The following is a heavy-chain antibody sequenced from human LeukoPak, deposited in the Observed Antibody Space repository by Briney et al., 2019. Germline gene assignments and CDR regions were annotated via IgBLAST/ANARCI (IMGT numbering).Heavy chain of an antibody. J-gene: IGHJ5*02. V-gene: IGHV4-61*01. Sequence: SETLSLTCIVSGGSISSISNHYWSWIRQPPGKRLERIGYIYYSGSADYNPSLKGRVTISMDTSKNQFSLQMKSVTAADTAVYYCAREYRSDYSGSLWFDPWGQGTLVTVSS. CDR1: GGSISSISNHY. CDR2: IYYSGSA. D-gene: IGHD6-25*01. CDR3: AREYRSDYSGSLWFDP.